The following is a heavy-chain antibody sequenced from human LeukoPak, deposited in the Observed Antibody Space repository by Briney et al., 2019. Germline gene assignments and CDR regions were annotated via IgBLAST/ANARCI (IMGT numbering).Heavy chain of an antibody. J-gene: IGHJ4*02. V-gene: IGHV3-21*01. CDR1: GFTFSSYS. Sequence: GGSLRLSCAASGFTFSSYSMNWVRQAPGKGLEWVSSISSSSSYIYYADSVKGRFTISRDNAKNSLSLQMNNLRAEGTAVYYCARNPAKVFPAVYWGQGTLVTVSS. D-gene: IGHD2-2*01. CDR2: ISSSSSYI. CDR3: ARNPAKVFPAVY.